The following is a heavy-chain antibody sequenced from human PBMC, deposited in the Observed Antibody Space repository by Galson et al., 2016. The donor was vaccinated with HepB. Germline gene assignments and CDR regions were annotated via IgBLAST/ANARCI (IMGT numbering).Heavy chain of an antibody. V-gene: IGHV3-30*01. CDR1: GFIFQNYS. D-gene: IGHD3-16*01. Sequence: SLRLSCAASGFIFQNYSMHWVRQAPGKGLEWVAVTSYDGGKKYYADSVKGRFTLSKDNSKSMLFLQMNSLRVEDTALYYCARVEELAADNSPQAYGMDVWGKGTTVTVSS. J-gene: IGHJ6*04. CDR2: TSYDGGKK. CDR3: ARVEELAADNSPQAYGMDV.